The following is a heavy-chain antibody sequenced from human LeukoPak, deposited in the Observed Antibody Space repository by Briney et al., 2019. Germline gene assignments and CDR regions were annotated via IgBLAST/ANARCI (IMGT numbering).Heavy chain of an antibody. V-gene: IGHV3-66*02. Sequence: GGSVRLSRGPSVFPHRSIYMGWVRQPPGKGLEWVACIYRGGSTDYGASAKGRFTISRDNSKNTLYLQMSSLSAEDTAVYYCARDRRDGYCLVSCGPGTLVTVSS. D-gene: IGHD5-24*01. J-gene: IGHJ5*01. CDR2: IYRGGST. CDR1: VFPHRSIY. CDR3: ARDRRDGYCLVS.